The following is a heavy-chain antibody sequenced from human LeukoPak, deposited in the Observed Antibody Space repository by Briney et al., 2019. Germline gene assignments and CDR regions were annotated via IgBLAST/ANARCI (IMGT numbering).Heavy chain of an antibody. V-gene: IGHV3-7*01. CDR1: GFTFTSYW. J-gene: IGHJ4*02. CDR2: IKQDGSEK. CDR3: ARDSKVCGSTSCYPSGDLDY. D-gene: IGHD2-2*01. Sequence: PGGSLRLSCVASGFTFTSYWMSWVRQAPGKGLEWVANIKQDGSEKYYVDSVKGRFTISRDNAKNSLYLQMNSLRAEDTAVYYCARDSKVCGSTSCYPSGDLDYWGQGTLVTVSS.